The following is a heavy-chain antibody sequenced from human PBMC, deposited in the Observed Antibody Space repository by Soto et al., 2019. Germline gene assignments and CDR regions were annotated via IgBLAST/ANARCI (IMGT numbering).Heavy chain of an antibody. V-gene: IGHV3-23*01. Sequence: SGFTFSSYAMTWVRQAPGRGLEGVSGITASGGRTFYADSVKGRFTISRDNSRSTLYLQMNSLRAEDTAVYYCARYSGYGQGYYYMDVWGKGTTVTVSS. CDR2: ITASGGRT. J-gene: IGHJ6*03. CDR1: GFTFSSYA. CDR3: ARYSGYGQGYYYMDV. D-gene: IGHD5-12*01.